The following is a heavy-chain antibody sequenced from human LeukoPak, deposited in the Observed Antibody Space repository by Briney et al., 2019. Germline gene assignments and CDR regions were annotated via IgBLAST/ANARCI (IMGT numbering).Heavy chain of an antibody. CDR2: IYYSGST. J-gene: IGHJ5*02. D-gene: IGHD6-13*01. Sequence: SETLSLTCTVSGGSISSYYWSWIRQPPGKGLEWIGYIYYSGSTNYNPSLKSRVTISVDTSKNQFSLKLSSVTAADTAVYYCARVLSIAAAGTDWFDPWGQGTLVTVSS. CDR1: GGSISSYY. CDR3: ARVLSIAAAGTDWFDP. V-gene: IGHV4-59*01.